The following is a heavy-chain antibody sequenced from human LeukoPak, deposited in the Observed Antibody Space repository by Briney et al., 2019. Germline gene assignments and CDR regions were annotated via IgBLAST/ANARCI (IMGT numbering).Heavy chain of an antibody. CDR1: GFTLTSYW. Sequence: PGGSLRLSCAASGFTLTSYWMSWVRQAPGKGLEWVANINHGGSEKFYMDSVKGRFTISRDNAKNSLYLQMNSLRAEDTAVYYCAKDSGWYTHDCWGQGTLVTVSS. D-gene: IGHD6-19*01. J-gene: IGHJ4*02. CDR3: AKDSGWYTHDC. V-gene: IGHV3-7*01. CDR2: INHGGSEK.